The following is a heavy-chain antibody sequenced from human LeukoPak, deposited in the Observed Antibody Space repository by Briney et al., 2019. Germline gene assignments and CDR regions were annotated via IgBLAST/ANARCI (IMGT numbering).Heavy chain of an antibody. CDR3: ARGDCSSTSCQDFDY. CDR2: ISYDGSNK. D-gene: IGHD2-2*01. V-gene: IGHV3-30*04. CDR1: GFTFSSYA. Sequence: PGGSLRLSCAASGFTFSSYAMYWVRQAPGKGLEWVAVISYDGSNKYYADSVKGRFTISRDNSKNTLYLQMNSLRAEDTAVYYCARGDCSSTSCQDFDYWGQGTLVPVSS. J-gene: IGHJ4*02.